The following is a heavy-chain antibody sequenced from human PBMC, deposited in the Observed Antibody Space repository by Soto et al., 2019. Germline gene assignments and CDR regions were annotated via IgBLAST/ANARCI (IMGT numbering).Heavy chain of an antibody. Sequence: QVQLQESGPGLVKPSQTLSLTCTVSGGSISSGGYYWSWIRQHPGKGLEWSGYIYYSGSTYYNPALKSRVTISVDTSKNQFSLKLSSVTAADTAVYYCARDLYDYYYGMDVWGQGTTVTVSS. CDR2: IYYSGST. CDR1: GGSISSGGYY. CDR3: ARDLYDYYYGMDV. V-gene: IGHV4-31*03. J-gene: IGHJ6*02.